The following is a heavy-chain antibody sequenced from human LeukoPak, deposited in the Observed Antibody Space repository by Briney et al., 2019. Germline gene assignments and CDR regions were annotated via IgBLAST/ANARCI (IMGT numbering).Heavy chain of an antibody. D-gene: IGHD2-21*01. J-gene: IGHJ4*02. CDR1: GFTFSSQW. Sequence: SGGSLRLSCAASGFTFSSQWMGWVRQAPGKGLEWVANVNQGGTEKFYVDSVKGRFTISRDNAENSLYLQMNRLRVEDAALYYCARAPVTSCRGAFCYPFDLWGQGVLVTVSS. V-gene: IGHV3-7*03. CDR3: ARAPVTSCRGAFCYPFDL. CDR2: VNQGGTEK.